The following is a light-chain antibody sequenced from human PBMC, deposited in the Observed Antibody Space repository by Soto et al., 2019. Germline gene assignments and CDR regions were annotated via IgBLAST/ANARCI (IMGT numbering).Light chain of an antibody. CDR1: SSDVGGYNY. CDR2: EVS. V-gene: IGLV2-14*01. CDR3: NSYTSKSTGV. J-gene: IGLJ1*01. Sequence: QSALTQPASVSGSPGQSITISCTGTSSDVGGYNYVSWYQQHPGKAPKLIIYEVSNRPSGVSNRFSGSKSGNTASLTISGLQAEDEADYYCNSYTSKSTGVFGTGPTLTVL.